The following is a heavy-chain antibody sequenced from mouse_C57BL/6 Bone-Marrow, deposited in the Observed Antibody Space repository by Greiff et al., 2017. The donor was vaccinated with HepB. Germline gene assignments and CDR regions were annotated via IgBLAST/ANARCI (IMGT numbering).Heavy chain of an antibody. CDR2: IYPRSGNT. CDR3: AREVLRYPYYFDY. CDR1: GYTFTSYG. V-gene: IGHV1-81*01. J-gene: IGHJ2*01. D-gene: IGHD1-1*01. Sequence: QVQLQESGAELARPGASVKLSCKASGYTFTSYGISWVKQRTGQGLEWIGEIYPRSGNTYYNEKFKGKATLTADKSSSTAYMELRSLTSEDSAVYFCAREVLRYPYYFDYWGQGTTLTVSS.